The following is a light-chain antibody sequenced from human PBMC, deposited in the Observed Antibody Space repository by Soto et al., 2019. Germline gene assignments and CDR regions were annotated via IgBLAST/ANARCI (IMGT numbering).Light chain of an antibody. CDR2: DAS. CDR1: QSVSSSY. Sequence: EIVLTQSPGTLSLSPGERATLSCRASQSVSSSYLAWYQQKPGQAPRLLIYDASSRATGIPDRFSGSGSGTDFTLTISRLEPEDFAVYYCQQYGSSPPMYTFGQGTQLEIK. V-gene: IGKV3-20*01. J-gene: IGKJ2*01. CDR3: QQYGSSPPMYT.